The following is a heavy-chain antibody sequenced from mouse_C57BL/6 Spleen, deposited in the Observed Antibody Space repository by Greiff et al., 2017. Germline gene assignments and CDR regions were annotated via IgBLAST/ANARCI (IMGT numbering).Heavy chain of an antibody. CDR3: ARGYYSNPWFAY. V-gene: IGHV1-9*01. CDR1: GYTFTGYW. CDR2: IFPGSGST. D-gene: IGHD2-5*01. Sequence: VKLMESGAELLKPGASVKLSCKATGYTFTGYWIEWVKQRPGHGLEWIGEIFPGSGSTNYNEKFKGKATLTADTSSTTAYMQLSSLTTEDSAIYDCARGYYSNPWFAYWGQGTLVIVSA. J-gene: IGHJ3*01.